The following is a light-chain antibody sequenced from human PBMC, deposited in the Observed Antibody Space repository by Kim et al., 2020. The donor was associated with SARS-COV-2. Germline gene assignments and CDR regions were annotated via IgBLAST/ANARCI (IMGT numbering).Light chain of an antibody. J-gene: IGLJ3*02. Sequence: ARGQAVSITCQGNSLGMYYASWYQQKPGQAPVIVIHGKDIRPSGIPDRFSASSSGNRASLTITGAQADDEADYYCSSRDSSGTRLVFGGGTQLTVL. CDR3: SSRDSSGTRLV. CDR1: SLGMYY. CDR2: GKD. V-gene: IGLV3-19*01.